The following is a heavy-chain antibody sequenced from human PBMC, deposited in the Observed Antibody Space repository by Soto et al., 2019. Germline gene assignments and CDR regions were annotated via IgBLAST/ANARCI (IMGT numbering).Heavy chain of an antibody. CDR2: ISGSGGST. Sequence: GGSLRLSCAASGFTFSSYAMSWVRQAPGKGLEWVSAISGSGGSTYYANSVKGRFTISRDNSKNTVYLQMGSLRPEDMAVYYCARRARPDFYYMDVWGKGTTVTVSS. V-gene: IGHV3-23*01. D-gene: IGHD6-6*01. CDR3: ARRARPDFYYMDV. CDR1: GFTFSSYA. J-gene: IGHJ6*03.